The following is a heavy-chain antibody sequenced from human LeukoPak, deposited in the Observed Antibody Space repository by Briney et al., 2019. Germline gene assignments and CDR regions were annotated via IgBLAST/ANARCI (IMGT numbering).Heavy chain of an antibody. D-gene: IGHD3-22*01. CDR2: IKQDGSEK. Sequence: GGSLRLSCAASGFTFSSYWMSWVRQAPGKGLEWVANIKQDGSEKYYVDSVKGRFTISRDNAKNSLYLQMNSLRAEDTAVYYCARADSMISKDFDYWGQGTLVTVSS. J-gene: IGHJ4*02. CDR1: GFTFSSYW. V-gene: IGHV3-7*01. CDR3: ARADSMISKDFDY.